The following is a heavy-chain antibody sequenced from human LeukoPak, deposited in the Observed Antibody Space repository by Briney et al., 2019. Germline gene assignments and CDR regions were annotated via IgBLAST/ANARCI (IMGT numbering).Heavy chain of an antibody. CDR3: AKIEYSSRAAYYYYMDV. CDR1: GFTFSSCA. Sequence: GGSLRLSCAASGFTFSSCAMSWVRQAPGKGLEWVSAISGSGGSTYYADSVKGRFTISRDNSKNTLYLQMNSLRAEDTAVYYCAKIEYSSRAAYYYYMDVWGKGTTVTVSS. J-gene: IGHJ6*03. CDR2: ISGSGGST. D-gene: IGHD6-6*01. V-gene: IGHV3-23*01.